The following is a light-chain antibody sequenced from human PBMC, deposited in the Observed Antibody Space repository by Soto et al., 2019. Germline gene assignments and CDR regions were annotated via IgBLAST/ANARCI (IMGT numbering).Light chain of an antibody. J-gene: IGKJ4*01. V-gene: IGKV3-20*01. Sequence: VLTQSPGTLSLSPGERATLSCRASQSISRTFLAWYQQKPGQAPRLLIYGASSRGTDIPDRFSGSGSGTDFTLTISRLEPEEFAVYYCQHYGSSPLFTFGGGTKVEIK. CDR3: QHYGSSPLFT. CDR1: QSISRTF. CDR2: GAS.